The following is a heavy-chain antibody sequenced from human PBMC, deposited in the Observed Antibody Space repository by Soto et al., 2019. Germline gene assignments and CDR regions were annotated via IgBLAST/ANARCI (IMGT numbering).Heavy chain of an antibody. CDR3: AKADGEQWLIPHLDN. CDR2: MSCCGGST. D-gene: IGHD6-19*01. V-gene: IGHV3-23*01. CDR1: GFNFKKFA. J-gene: IGHJ4*02. Sequence: EVQLLESGGGVVQPGGSLRLSCVASGFNFKKFAMAWVRQAPGEGLEWVSGMSCCGGSTSYADAVKGRFSTARDDSKNTLSLQMTGLRVEDTAQYFCAKADGEQWLIPHLDNWGQGTLVTVS.